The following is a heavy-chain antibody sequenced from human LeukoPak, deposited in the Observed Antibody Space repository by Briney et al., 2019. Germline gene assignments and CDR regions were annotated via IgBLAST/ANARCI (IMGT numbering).Heavy chain of an antibody. CDR3: AASPPHCGADCPFDY. D-gene: IGHD2-21*02. CDR1: GFTISDHW. Sequence: GESLKISCKGSGFTISDHWIAWVRQMPGKGLEWVAIIHPAVPDTPYSPSFQGQVVLSVDRSISTAYLQLNSLKASETAMYYCAASPPHCGADCPFDYWGQGTLVTVSS. CDR2: IHPAVPDT. J-gene: IGHJ4*02. V-gene: IGHV5-51*01.